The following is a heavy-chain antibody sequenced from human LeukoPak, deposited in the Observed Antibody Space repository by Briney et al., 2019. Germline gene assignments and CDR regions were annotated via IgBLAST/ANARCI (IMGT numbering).Heavy chain of an antibody. Sequence: GGSLRLSCAASGFTFSSYAMSWVRQAPGKGLEWVSAISGSGGSTYYADSVKGRFTISRDNSKNTLYLQMNSLRAEDTAVYYYAKAGAGGKKGRNYFDYWGQGTLVTVSS. V-gene: IGHV3-23*01. CDR3: AKAGAGGKKGRNYFDY. CDR1: GFTFSSYA. CDR2: ISGSGGST. J-gene: IGHJ4*02. D-gene: IGHD2/OR15-2a*01.